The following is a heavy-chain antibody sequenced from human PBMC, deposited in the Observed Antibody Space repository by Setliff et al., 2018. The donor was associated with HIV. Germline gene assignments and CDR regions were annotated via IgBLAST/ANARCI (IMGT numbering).Heavy chain of an antibody. D-gene: IGHD1-26*01. J-gene: IGHJ1*01. Sequence: PSETLSLTCTVSGGSISSGSYYWSWIRQPAGKGLQWIGRTYTSGSTNYNPSLKSRVTISLDTSKNQFSLKLSSVTAADTAVYYCARHGGSYAFAEYLQHWGQGTLVTVSS. CDR1: GGSISSGSYY. CDR3: ARHGGSYAFAEYLQH. V-gene: IGHV4-61*02. CDR2: TYTSGST.